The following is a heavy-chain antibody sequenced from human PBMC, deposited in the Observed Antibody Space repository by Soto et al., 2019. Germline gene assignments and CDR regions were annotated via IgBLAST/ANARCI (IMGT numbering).Heavy chain of an antibody. CDR3: ARVDTSMVIWEIFDY. CDR2: INSNSGGT. CDR1: GYTFTGYY. V-gene: IGHV1-2*04. J-gene: IGHJ4*02. D-gene: IGHD5-18*01. Sequence: GASVKVSCKASGYTFTGYYMHWVRQAPGQGLERMGWINSNSGGTNYAQKFQGWVTMTRDTSISTAYMELSRLRSDDTAVYYCARVDTSMVIWEIFDYSGQGTLFAVSS.